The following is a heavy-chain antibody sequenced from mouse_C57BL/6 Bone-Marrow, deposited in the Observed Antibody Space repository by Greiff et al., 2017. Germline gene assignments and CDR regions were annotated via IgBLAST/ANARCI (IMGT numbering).Heavy chain of an antibody. CDR2: ISSGGSYT. CDR1: GFTFSSYG. CDR3: ARFYYSNFYYAMDY. V-gene: IGHV5-6*01. Sequence: ESGGDLVKPGGSLKLSCAASGFTFSSYGMSWVRQTPDKRLEWVATISSGGSYTYYPDSVKGRFTISRDNAKNTLYLQMSSLKSEDTALYYGARFYYSNFYYAMDYWGQGTSVTVSS. D-gene: IGHD2-5*01. J-gene: IGHJ4*01.